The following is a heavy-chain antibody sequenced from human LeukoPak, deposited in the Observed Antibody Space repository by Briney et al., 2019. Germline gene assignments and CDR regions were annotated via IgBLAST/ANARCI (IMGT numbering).Heavy chain of an antibody. Sequence: PSETLSLTCTVSGGSLTGYYWTWIRQPPGKGLEWMGYIYYSGSTKYDPSLKSRVTISVDTSKNQFSLRLSSVTAADTAVYYCAREYSSSSGRRAFDFWGQGTMVTVSS. CDR3: AREYSSSSGRRAFDF. CDR2: IYYSGST. D-gene: IGHD6-6*01. CDR1: GGSLTGYY. V-gene: IGHV4-59*08. J-gene: IGHJ3*01.